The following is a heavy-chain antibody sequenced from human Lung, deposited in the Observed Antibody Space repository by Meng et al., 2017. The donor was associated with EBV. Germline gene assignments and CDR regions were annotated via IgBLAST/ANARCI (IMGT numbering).Heavy chain of an antibody. J-gene: IGHJ4*02. CDR3: ARGVVGATSGDY. V-gene: IGHV7-4-1*02. Sequence: VQLVQSGSELKKPGASVKVSCKASGYTFTSYPMNWVRQAPGQGPDWMGWIDPNTGNPTYDQGFTGRFVFSLDTSVSTAYLQINSLRADDTAVYYCARGVVGATSGDYWGQGTLVTVSS. D-gene: IGHD1-26*01. CDR2: IDPNTGNP. CDR1: GYTFTSYP.